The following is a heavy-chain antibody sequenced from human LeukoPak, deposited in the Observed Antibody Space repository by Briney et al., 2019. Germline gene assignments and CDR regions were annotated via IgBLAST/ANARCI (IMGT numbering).Heavy chain of an antibody. D-gene: IGHD1-26*01. CDR2: TSYSEDT. V-gene: IGHV4-31*03. CDR1: GGSVSRGGYY. CDR3: ATADWESFYFDS. J-gene: IGHJ4*02. Sequence: SETLSLTCTVSGGSVSRGGYYWNWIRQHPGKGLEWIGFTSYSEDTYYNPSLMSRITISVDRSQNQFSLKMRDVTAADTAVYFCATADWESFYFDSWGQGVLVAVSS.